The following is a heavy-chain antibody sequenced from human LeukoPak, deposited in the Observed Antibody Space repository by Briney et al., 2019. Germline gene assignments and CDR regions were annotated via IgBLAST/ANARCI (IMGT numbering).Heavy chain of an antibody. CDR3: AKDSTPDYYDSSGYFDY. CDR2: IRDDGSNK. Sequence: PGGSLRLSCAASGFTFSSYGMHWVREAPGKGLEWVAFIRDDGSNKYYADSVKGRFTISRDNSKNTLYLQMNSLRAEDTAVYYCAKDSTPDYYDSSGYFDYWGQGTLVTVSS. J-gene: IGHJ4*02. CDR1: GFTFSSYG. D-gene: IGHD3-22*01. V-gene: IGHV3-30*02.